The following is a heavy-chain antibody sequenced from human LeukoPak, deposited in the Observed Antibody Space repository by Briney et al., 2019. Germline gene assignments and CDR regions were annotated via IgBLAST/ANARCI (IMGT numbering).Heavy chain of an antibody. CDR2: INPNSGGT. J-gene: IGHJ6*02. CDR3: ARGSGYFDWLSPYYYYGMDV. Sequence: ASVKVSCKASGYTFTGYYMHWVRQAPGQGLEWMGWINPNSGGTNYAQKFQGRVTMTRDTSISTAYMELSRLRSDDTAVYYCARGSGYFDWLSPYYYYGMDVWGQGTTVTVPS. D-gene: IGHD3-9*01. CDR1: GYTFTGYY. V-gene: IGHV1-2*02.